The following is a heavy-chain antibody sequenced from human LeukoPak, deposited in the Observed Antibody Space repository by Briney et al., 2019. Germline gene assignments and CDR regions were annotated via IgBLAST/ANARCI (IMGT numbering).Heavy chain of an antibody. Sequence: GGSLRLSCAASGFTFSIHWLGWVREAPGKGLEWVANILQGGSLIRYLDSVEGGFSLSRDNATNTVYLQMDGLRDEDTAVYYCARVDPTHLGFYDCWGQGTQVTVSS. CDR2: ILQGGSLI. CDR3: ARVDPTHLGFYDC. CDR1: GFTFSIHW. D-gene: IGHD3-22*01. V-gene: IGHV3-7*01. J-gene: IGHJ4*02.